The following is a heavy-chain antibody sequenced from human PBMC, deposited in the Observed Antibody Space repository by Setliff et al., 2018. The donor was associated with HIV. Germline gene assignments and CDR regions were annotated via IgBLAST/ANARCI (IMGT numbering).Heavy chain of an antibody. CDR3: ARDIRGSNNWFDP. CDR2: IYQSGSS. J-gene: IGHJ5*02. V-gene: IGHV4-38-2*02. CDR1: GYSISSGYY. D-gene: IGHD3-16*01. Sequence: SETLSLTCAVSGYSISSGYYWGWIRQPPGKGLEWIGNIYQSGSSYSNPSLKSRVTISIDTSKNQFSLKLSSVTAADTAVYYCARDIRGSNNWFDPWGQGTLVTVSS.